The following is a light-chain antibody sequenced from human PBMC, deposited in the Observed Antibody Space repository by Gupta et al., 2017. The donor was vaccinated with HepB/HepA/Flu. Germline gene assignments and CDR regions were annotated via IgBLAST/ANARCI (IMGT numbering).Light chain of an antibody. V-gene: IGLV1-51*02. CDR3: GTWDSTLSVVV. CDR1: SSNIGNNY. CDR2: ENN. J-gene: IGLJ2*01. Sequence: QYVLTQPPSVSAAPGQKVTISCSGSSSNIGNNYVSWYQQFAGTAPKVLISENNKRPSGIPDRFSGSKSGTSATLAITGLQTGDEADYYCGTWDSTLSVVVFGGGTKLTVL.